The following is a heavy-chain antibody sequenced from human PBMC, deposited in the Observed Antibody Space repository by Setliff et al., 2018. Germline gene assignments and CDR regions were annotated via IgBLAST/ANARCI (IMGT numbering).Heavy chain of an antibody. D-gene: IGHD6-13*01. V-gene: IGHV4-39*07. CDR3: ARVLAAAGYYYYGMDV. CDR1: GGSISSSSYY. J-gene: IGHJ6*02. CDR2: IYYSGST. Sequence: SETLSLTCTVAGGSISSSSYYWGWIRQPPGKGLEWIGSIYYSGSTYYNPSLKSRVPISVATSKNQFSLKLSSVTAADTAVYYCARVLAAAGYYYYGMDVWGQGTTVTVSS.